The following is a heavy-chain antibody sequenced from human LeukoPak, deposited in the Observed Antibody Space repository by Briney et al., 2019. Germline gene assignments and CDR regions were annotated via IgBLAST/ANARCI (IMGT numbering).Heavy chain of an antibody. V-gene: IGHV4-39*07. CDR3: ARDSFGYYGSGSLASS. D-gene: IGHD3-10*01. CDR2: IYYSGST. J-gene: IGHJ5*02. CDR1: GGSISSSSYY. Sequence: SETLSLTCTVSGGSISSSSYYWGWLRQPPGKGLEWIGSIYYSGSTYYNPSLKSRVTISVDTSKNQFSLKLSSVTAADTAVYYCARDSFGYYGSGSLASSWGQGTLVTVSS.